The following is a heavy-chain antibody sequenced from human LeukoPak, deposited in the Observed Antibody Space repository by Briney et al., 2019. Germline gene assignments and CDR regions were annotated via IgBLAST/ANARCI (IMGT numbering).Heavy chain of an antibody. V-gene: IGHV3-23*01. D-gene: IGHD5-18*01. J-gene: IGHJ4*02. CDR1: GFTLSSFD. CDR3: AKGGVRGYSYCYLDY. CDR2: VSIGDST. Sequence: GGSLRLSCAASGFTLSSFDMSWVRQAPGKGLEWVSVVSIGDSTYYAGSVKGRFTISRDKTKNTLYLQMHSLRADDTAVYYCAKGGVRGYSYCYLDYWFQGTLVTVSS.